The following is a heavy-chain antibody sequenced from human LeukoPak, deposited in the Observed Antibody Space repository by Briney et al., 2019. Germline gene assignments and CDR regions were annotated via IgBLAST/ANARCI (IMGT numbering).Heavy chain of an antibody. CDR2: ISAYNGNT. CDR3: ARDRGQRGFGEFVKSFDI. V-gene: IGHV1-18*01. Sequence: ASVKVSCKASGYTFTSYGISWVRQAPGQGLEWMGWISAYNGNTNYAQKLQGRVTMTTDTSTSTACMELRSLRSDDTAVYYCARDRGQRGFGEFVKSFDIWGQGTMVTVSS. D-gene: IGHD3-10*01. J-gene: IGHJ3*02. CDR1: GYTFTSYG.